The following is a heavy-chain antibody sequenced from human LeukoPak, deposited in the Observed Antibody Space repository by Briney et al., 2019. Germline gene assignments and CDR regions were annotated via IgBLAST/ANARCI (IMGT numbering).Heavy chain of an antibody. J-gene: IGHJ6*02. CDR3: AKDLPTIFGVVISADYYYGMDV. Sequence: GGSLRLSCSASGFTFNRFYLHWVRQAPGKGLEFVSHISSNGATTYYADSVKGRFTISRDNSKNTLYLQMNSLRAEDTAVYYCAKDLPTIFGVVISADYYYGMDVWGQGTTVTVSS. D-gene: IGHD3-3*01. V-gene: IGHV3-64*04. CDR1: GFTFNRFY. CDR2: ISSNGATT.